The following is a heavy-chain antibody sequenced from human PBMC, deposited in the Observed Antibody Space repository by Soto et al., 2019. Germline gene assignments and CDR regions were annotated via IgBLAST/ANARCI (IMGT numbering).Heavy chain of an antibody. Sequence: VASVKVSCKASGYTFTSYYMHWVRQAPGQGLEWMGIINPSGGSTSYAQKFQGRVTMTRDTSTSTVYMELSSLRSEDTAVYYCARDSVVVAALYYFDYWGQGTLVTVSS. J-gene: IGHJ4*02. CDR2: INPSGGST. CDR3: ARDSVVVAALYYFDY. V-gene: IGHV1-46*01. D-gene: IGHD2-15*01. CDR1: GYTFTSYY.